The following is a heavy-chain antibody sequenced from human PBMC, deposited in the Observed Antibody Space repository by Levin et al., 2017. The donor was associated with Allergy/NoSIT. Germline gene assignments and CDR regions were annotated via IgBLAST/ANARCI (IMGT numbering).Heavy chain of an antibody. CDR1: GGSFSDYY. D-gene: IGHD6-13*01. J-gene: IGHJ3*02. Sequence: SCTVYGGSFSDYYWSWIRQPPGKGLEWIGEINHSGSPNYNPSLKSRVTMSVDTSRNQFSLKLTSVTAADTAVYYCARYTSSWSLSAFDIWGQGTLVTVSS. CDR3: ARYTSSWSLSAFDI. V-gene: IGHV4-34*01. CDR2: INHSGSP.